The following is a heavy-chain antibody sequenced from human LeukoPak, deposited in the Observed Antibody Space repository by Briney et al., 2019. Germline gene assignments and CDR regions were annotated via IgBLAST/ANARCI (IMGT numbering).Heavy chain of an antibody. CDR3: ASGYDFWSGYYPQAADP. J-gene: IGHJ5*02. CDR2: ISSSSSYI. CDR1: GFTFSSYS. V-gene: IGHV3-21*01. D-gene: IGHD3-3*01. Sequence: GGSLRLSCAASGFTFSSYSMNWVRQAPGKGLEWVASISSSSSYIYYADSVKGRFTISRDNAKNSLYLQMNSLRAEDTAVYYCASGYDFWSGYYPQAADPWGQGTLVTVPS.